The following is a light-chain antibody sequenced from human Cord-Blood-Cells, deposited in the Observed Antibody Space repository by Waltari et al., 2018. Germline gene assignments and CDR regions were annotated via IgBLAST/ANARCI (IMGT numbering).Light chain of an antibody. CDR1: QSVLYSSNNKNY. Sequence: DIVMTQSPDSLAVSLGERATINCKSSQSVLYSSNNKNYLAWYQQKPGQPPKLLIYWASTRESGVPDRFSCSGFGTDFTLTISSLQAEDVAVYYCQQYYSTPLTFGGGTKVEIK. V-gene: IGKV4-1*01. CDR3: QQYYSTPLT. CDR2: WAS. J-gene: IGKJ4*01.